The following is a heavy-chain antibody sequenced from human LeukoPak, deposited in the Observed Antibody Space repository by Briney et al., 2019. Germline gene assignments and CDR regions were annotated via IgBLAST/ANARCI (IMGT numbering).Heavy chain of an antibody. CDR3: ARDEPDYGDYDFDY. D-gene: IGHD4-17*01. Sequence: GASVKVSCKASGYTFTSYGISWVRQAPGQGLEWMGWISAYNGNTNYAQKLQGRVTMTTDTSSSTAYMELRSLRSDDTAVYYCARDEPDYGDYDFDYWGQGTLVTVSS. V-gene: IGHV1-18*01. CDR1: GYTFTSYG. J-gene: IGHJ4*02. CDR2: ISAYNGNT.